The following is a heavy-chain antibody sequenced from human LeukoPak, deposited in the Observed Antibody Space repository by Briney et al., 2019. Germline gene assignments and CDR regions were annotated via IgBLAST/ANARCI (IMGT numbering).Heavy chain of an antibody. J-gene: IGHJ5*02. CDR2: INPNSGGT. CDR1: GYTFTGYY. D-gene: IGHD2-2*01. Sequence: ASVKVSCKASGYTFTGYYMHWVRQAPGQGLEWMGWINPNSGGTNYAQKFQGRVTMTRDTSISTAYMELSRLRSDDTAVYYCARGEFVVPAATLGIGWFDPWGQGTLVTVSS. CDR3: ARGEFVVPAATLGIGWFDP. V-gene: IGHV1-2*02.